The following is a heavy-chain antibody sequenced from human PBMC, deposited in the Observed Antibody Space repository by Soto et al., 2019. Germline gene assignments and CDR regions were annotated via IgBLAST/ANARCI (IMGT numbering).Heavy chain of an antibody. V-gene: IGHV1-18*01. CDR3: ARGYYYGSGRPTPGGMDV. Sequence: QVHLVQSGAEVKKPGASVKVSCKASGYTFTNYDINWVRQAPGQGLEWMGWISTYTGNTNYAQKLQGRVTMTTDTXTXTXXMELRSRRSDDTAVYCCARGYYYGSGRPTPGGMDVWGQGTTVTVSS. J-gene: IGHJ6*02. CDR2: ISTYTGNT. D-gene: IGHD3-10*01. CDR1: GYTFTNYD.